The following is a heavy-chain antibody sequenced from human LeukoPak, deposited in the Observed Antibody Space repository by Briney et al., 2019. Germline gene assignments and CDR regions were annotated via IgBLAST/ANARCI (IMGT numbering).Heavy chain of an antibody. CDR3: AKDFLRFLEWLPPDY. CDR1: GFTFSSYG. J-gene: IGHJ4*02. CDR2: IRYDGSNK. D-gene: IGHD3-3*01. Sequence: GGSLRLSCAASGFTFSSYGMHWVRQAPGKGLEWVAFIRYDGSNKYYADSVKGRFTISRDNSKNTLYLQMNSLRAEDTAVYYCAKDFLRFLEWLPPDYWGQGTLVTVSS. V-gene: IGHV3-30*02.